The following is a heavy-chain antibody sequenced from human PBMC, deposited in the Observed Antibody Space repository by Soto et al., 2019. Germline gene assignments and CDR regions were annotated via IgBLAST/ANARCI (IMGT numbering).Heavy chain of an antibody. Sequence: ASVKVSCKASGYTFTSYGVSWVRQARGRGLEWMGWISVYNGNTKYAQKLQGRVTMTTDTSTSTAYMELRGLISDDTAVYYCARSGRPGYYYYIMDVWGQGTTVTVSS. CDR3: ARSGRPGYYYYIMDV. CDR2: ISVYNGNT. V-gene: IGHV1-18*01. CDR1: GYTFTSYG. D-gene: IGHD3-10*01. J-gene: IGHJ6*02.